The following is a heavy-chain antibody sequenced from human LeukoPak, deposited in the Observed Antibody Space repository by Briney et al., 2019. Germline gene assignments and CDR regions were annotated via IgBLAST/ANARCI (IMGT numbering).Heavy chain of an antibody. CDR1: GYSISSGYY. V-gene: IGHV4-38-2*01. J-gene: IGHJ4*02. Sequence: SETLSLTCAVSGYSISSGYYWGWIRQPPGKGLEWIGNKHQSGSTYYNPFLKSRVTISEDTSKYHLSLKLTSVTAADTAVYYCVRTPYSGARYYFDYWGQGTLVTVSS. CDR3: VRTPYSGARYYFDY. D-gene: IGHD1-26*01. CDR2: KHQSGST.